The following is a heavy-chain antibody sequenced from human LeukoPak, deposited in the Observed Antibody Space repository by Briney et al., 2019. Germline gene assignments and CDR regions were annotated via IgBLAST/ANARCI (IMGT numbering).Heavy chain of an antibody. Sequence: GGSLRLSCAASGFTFSSYGMHWVRQAPGKGLEWAAFIRYDGSNKYYADSVKGRFTISRDNSKNTLYLQMNSLRAEDTAVYYCAKADYYDSSGHFDYWGQGTLVTVSS. D-gene: IGHD3-22*01. V-gene: IGHV3-30*02. CDR3: AKADYYDSSGHFDY. CDR1: GFTFSSYG. J-gene: IGHJ4*02. CDR2: IRYDGSNK.